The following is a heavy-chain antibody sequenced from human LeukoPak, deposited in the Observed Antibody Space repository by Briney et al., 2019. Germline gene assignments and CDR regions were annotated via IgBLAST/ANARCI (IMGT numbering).Heavy chain of an antibody. CDR3: AGGNRGAFDV. V-gene: IGHV5-51*01. CDR2: IFPGDSDT. CDR1: GYTLNTYW. D-gene: IGHD1-14*01. Sequence: GGSLKISCKGSGYTLNTYWIGWVRQMPGRGLEWMGIIFPGDSDTRYSPSFQGQVTISADKSISTVYLQWSSLKASDTAIYYCAGGNRGAFDVWGQGTMVTVSS. J-gene: IGHJ3*01.